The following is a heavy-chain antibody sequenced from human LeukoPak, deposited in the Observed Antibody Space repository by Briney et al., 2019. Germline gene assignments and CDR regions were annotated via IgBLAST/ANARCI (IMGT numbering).Heavy chain of an antibody. D-gene: IGHD1-26*01. CDR1: GGSISSYY. J-gene: IGHJ4*02. Sequence: PSETLSLTCTVPGGSISSYYWSWIRQPPGKGLEWIGSIYYSGSTYYNPSLKSRVTISVDTSKNQFSLKLSSVTAADTAVYYCARHGLWVAEGDYWGQGTLVTVSS. CDR2: IYYSGST. CDR3: ARHGLWVAEGDY. V-gene: IGHV4-39*01.